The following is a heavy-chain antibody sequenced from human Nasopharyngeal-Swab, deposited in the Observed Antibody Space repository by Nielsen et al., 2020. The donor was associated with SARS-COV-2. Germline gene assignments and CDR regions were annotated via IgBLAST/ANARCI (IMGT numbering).Heavy chain of an antibody. V-gene: IGHV3-7*01. CDR2: KKHDGSEK. CDR3: ARESARFLEWLLYGTFDY. J-gene: IGHJ4*02. CDR1: GFTFSSYW. D-gene: IGHD3-3*01. Sequence: GESLKIYCAASGFTFSSYWMTWVRQAPGKGLEVVANKKHDGSEKYYADSVKGRFTIYRDNSKRSLHLQMNSMRAEDTAVYYFARESARFLEWLLYGTFDYWGQVTLFTVSS.